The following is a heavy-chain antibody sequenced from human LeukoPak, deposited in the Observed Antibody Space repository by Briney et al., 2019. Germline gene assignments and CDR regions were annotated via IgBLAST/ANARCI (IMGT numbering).Heavy chain of an antibody. Sequence: SETLSLTCTVSGGSISSHYWSWIRQPPGKGLEWIGYIYYSGSTNCNPSLKSRVTISVDTSKNQFSLKLSSVTAADTAVYYCARSRSIFGVVIAKFDPWGQGTLVTVSS. D-gene: IGHD3-3*01. J-gene: IGHJ5*02. CDR1: GGSISSHY. CDR3: ARSRSIFGVVIAKFDP. CDR2: IYYSGST. V-gene: IGHV4-59*11.